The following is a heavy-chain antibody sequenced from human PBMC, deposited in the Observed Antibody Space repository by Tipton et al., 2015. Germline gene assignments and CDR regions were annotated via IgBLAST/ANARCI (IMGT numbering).Heavy chain of an antibody. Sequence: TLSLTCTVSGDSISSGGYYWSWSRQYPGKGLEWLGYSYYSGSTYYNPSLKSRLTISVDMSKNQFSLKLSSVTAADTAVYYCARVPFDYFDSWGQGILVTVSS. CDR2: SYYSGST. J-gene: IGHJ4*02. CDR3: ARVPFDYFDS. CDR1: GDSISSGGYY. V-gene: IGHV4-31*03.